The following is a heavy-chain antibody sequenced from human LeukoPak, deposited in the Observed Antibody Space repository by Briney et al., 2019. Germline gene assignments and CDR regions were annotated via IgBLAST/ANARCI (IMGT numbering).Heavy chain of an antibody. D-gene: IGHD3-22*01. V-gene: IGHV1-69*04. Sequence: ASVKVSCKASGGTFSSYAISWVRQAPGQGPEWMGRIIPILGIANYAQKFQGRVTITADKSTSTAYMELSSLRSEDTAVYYCASSVSGVVVITHGAFDIWGQGTMVTVSS. J-gene: IGHJ3*02. CDR2: IIPILGIA. CDR3: ASSVSGVVVITHGAFDI. CDR1: GGTFSSYA.